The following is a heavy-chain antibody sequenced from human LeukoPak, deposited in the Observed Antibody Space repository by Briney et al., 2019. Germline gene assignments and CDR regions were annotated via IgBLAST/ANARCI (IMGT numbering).Heavy chain of an antibody. V-gene: IGHV1-18*01. J-gene: IGHJ4*02. D-gene: IGHD2/OR15-2a*01. CDR1: GYTFTSYG. CDR3: ASGTNLSILDY. Sequence: ASVKVSCKASGYTFTSYGISWVRQAPGQGLEWIGWISAYNRNTNYAQKIQGRVTMTTDTSTSTAYMELRSLRSDDTAVYYCASGTNLSILDYWGQGTLVTVSS. CDR2: ISAYNRNT.